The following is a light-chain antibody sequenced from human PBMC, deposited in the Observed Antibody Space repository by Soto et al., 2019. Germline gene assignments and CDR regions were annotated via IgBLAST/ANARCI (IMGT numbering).Light chain of an antibody. Sequence: EIVLKQSLGTLSLSTGERATLSCRASQSVSNNYLAWYQQKPGQAPRLLIYGASNRATGIPDRFSGSGSGTDFTLTISRLEPEDFAVYYCQQYGRSGTFGQGTKVDIK. CDR3: QQYGRSGT. J-gene: IGKJ1*01. CDR2: GAS. V-gene: IGKV3-20*01. CDR1: QSVSNNY.